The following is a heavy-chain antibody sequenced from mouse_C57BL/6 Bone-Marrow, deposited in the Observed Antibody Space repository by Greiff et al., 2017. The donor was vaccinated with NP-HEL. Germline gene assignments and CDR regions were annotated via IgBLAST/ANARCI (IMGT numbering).Heavy chain of an antibody. CDR1: GYTFTDYY. J-gene: IGHJ2*01. Sequence: QVTLKESGAELVRPGASVKLSCKASGYTFTDYYINWVKQRPGQGLEWIARIYPGSGNTYYNEKFKGKATLTAEKSSSTAYMQLSSLTSEDSAVYFCARGGYYGLYYFDYWGQGTTLTVSS. CDR2: IYPGSGNT. CDR3: ARGGYYGLYYFDY. D-gene: IGHD1-1*01. V-gene: IGHV1-76*01.